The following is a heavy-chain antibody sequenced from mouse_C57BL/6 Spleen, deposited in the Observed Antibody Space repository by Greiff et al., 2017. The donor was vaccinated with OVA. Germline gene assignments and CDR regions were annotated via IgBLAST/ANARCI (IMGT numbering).Heavy chain of an antibody. CDR2: ISSGSSTI. V-gene: IGHV5-17*01. CDR1: GFTFSDYG. CDR3: ARGELSWFAY. D-gene: IGHD3-3*01. J-gene: IGHJ3*01. Sequence: EVHLVESGGGLVKPGGSLKLSCAASGFTFSDYGMHWVRQAPEKGLEWVAYISSGSSTIYYADTVKGRFTISRDNAKNTLFLQMTSLRSEDTAMYYCARGELSWFAYWGKGTLVTVSA.